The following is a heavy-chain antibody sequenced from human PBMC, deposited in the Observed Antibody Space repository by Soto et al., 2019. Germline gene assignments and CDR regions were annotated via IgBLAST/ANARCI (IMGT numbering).Heavy chain of an antibody. V-gene: IGHV3-33*01. D-gene: IGHD6-19*01. Sequence: PGGSLRLSCAASGFTFSSYGMHWVRQAPGKRLEWVAVIWYDGSNKYYADSVKGRFTISRDNSKNTLYLQMNSLRAEDTAVYYCARDGRNGVAVVDYYYYGMDVWGQGTTVTVSS. CDR2: IWYDGSNK. CDR3: ARDGRNGVAVVDYYYYGMDV. J-gene: IGHJ6*02. CDR1: GFTFSSYG.